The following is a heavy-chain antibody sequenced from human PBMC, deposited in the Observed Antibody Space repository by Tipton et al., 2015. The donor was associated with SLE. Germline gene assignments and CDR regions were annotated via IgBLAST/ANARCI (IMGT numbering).Heavy chain of an antibody. CDR3: ASDEGHGQWSWYFDL. Sequence: TLSLTCTVSGGSISSSSYYWGWIRQPPGKGLEWIGSIYYSGSTYYNPSLKSRVTISVDTSKNQFSLKLSSVTAADTAVYYCASDEGHGQWSWYFDLWGRGTLVTVSS. CDR2: IYYSGST. J-gene: IGHJ2*01. V-gene: IGHV4-39*07. D-gene: IGHD2-15*01. CDR1: GGSISSSSYY.